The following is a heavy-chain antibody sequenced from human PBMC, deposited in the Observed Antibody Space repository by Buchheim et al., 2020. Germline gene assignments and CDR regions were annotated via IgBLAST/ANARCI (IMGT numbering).Heavy chain of an antibody. CDR2: MYHSGST. CDR3: ARSQPPPGGYCFDC. D-gene: IGHD3-22*01. V-gene: IGHV4-4*02. J-gene: IGHJ4*02. CDR1: GDSISSSHW. Sequence: QVQLQESGPGLVKPSETLSLTCAVSGDSISSSHWWSWVRQPPGKGLEWIGEMYHSGSTNYNPSLESRVTLSVDKSKKQFSLKLTSVAAADTAVYYCARSQPPPGGYCFDCWGQGTL.